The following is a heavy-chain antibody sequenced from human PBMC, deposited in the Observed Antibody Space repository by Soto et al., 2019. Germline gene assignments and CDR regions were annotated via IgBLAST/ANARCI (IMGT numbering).Heavy chain of an antibody. V-gene: IGHV5-51*01. D-gene: IGHD1-1*01. Sequence: PGESLKISCKGSGYSFTSYWIAWVRQMPGKGLEWMGSIYPGDSDTRYSPSFQGQVTISADKSISSAYLQWSSLKASDSAIYYCARPLRLAGTTTYYYGMDVWGQGTTVTVSS. CDR1: GYSFTSYW. CDR2: IYPGDSDT. CDR3: ARPLRLAGTTTYYYGMDV. J-gene: IGHJ6*02.